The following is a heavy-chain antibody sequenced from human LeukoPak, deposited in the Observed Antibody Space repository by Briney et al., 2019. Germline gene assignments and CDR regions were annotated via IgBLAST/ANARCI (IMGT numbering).Heavy chain of an antibody. V-gene: IGHV3-7*05. CDR3: TRGRSGTTSY. J-gene: IGHJ4*02. CDR1: GFTFSNYW. Sequence: QPGGSLRLSCAVSGFTFSNYWMSWVRQAPGKGLEWVANINQDGSEKYFVDSVKGRFTTSRDNAKSSLYLQMNSLRAEDTAEYYCTRGRSGTTSYWGQGTLVTVSS. CDR2: INQDGSEK. D-gene: IGHD1-7*01.